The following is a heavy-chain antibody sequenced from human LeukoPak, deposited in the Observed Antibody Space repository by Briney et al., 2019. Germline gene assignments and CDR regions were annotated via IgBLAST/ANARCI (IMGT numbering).Heavy chain of an antibody. Sequence: GGSLRLSCAASGFTFSSYNMNWVRQAPGKGLEWVSYISSSSSTIYYADSVKGRFTISRDNAKNSPYLQMNSLRAEDTAVYYCASSGFYDYWGQGTLVTVSS. CDR2: ISSSSSTI. J-gene: IGHJ4*02. V-gene: IGHV3-48*01. CDR3: ASSGFYDY. CDR1: GFTFSSYN. D-gene: IGHD3-22*01.